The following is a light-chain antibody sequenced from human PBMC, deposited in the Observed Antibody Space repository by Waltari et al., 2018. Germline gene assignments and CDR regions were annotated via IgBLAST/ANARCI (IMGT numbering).Light chain of an antibody. Sequence: DIQMTQSPSTLSASIGDRVTITCRASRSITTWWAWYQQKPGKAPKRLIHTASRLESGVPSRFSGSGSGTDFTLTISSLQPDDFATYYCQQYASYWYTFGQGTKQ. J-gene: IGKJ2*01. CDR2: TAS. V-gene: IGKV1-5*03. CDR1: RSITTW. CDR3: QQYASYWYT.